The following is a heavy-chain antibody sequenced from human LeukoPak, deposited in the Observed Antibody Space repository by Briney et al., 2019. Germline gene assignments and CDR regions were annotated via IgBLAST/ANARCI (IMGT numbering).Heavy chain of an antibody. J-gene: IGHJ5*02. Sequence: SVKVSCKASGGTFSSYAISWVRQAPGQGLEWMGRNIPILGIANYAQKFQGRVTITADKSTSTAYMELSSLRSEDTAVYYCARVTEARPFGELLPITWGQGTLVTVSS. V-gene: IGHV1-69*04. CDR3: ARVTEARPFGELLPIT. D-gene: IGHD3-10*01. CDR1: GGTFSSYA. CDR2: NIPILGIA.